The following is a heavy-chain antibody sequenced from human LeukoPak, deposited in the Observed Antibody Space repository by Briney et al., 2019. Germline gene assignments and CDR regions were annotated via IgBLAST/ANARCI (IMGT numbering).Heavy chain of an antibody. CDR3: SRMTGVAPNDWGIFDL. CDR2: IHYSGSS. J-gene: IGHJ2*01. V-gene: IGHV4-59*08. D-gene: IGHD3-16*01. Sequence: PSETLSLTCSVSSDSKSNDFWTWIRQPPGKGLEWIGYIHYSGSSSYNPSPKSRVNISLDTSRDQFSLKLSSVTAADTAVYYCSRMTGVAPNDWGIFDLGARAPLVTVSS. CDR1: SDSKSNDF.